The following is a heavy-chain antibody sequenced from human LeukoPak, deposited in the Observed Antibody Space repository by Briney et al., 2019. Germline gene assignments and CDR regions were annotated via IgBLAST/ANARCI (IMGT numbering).Heavy chain of an antibody. CDR2: INRDASSI. CDR3: AKVLEDSSGYYPDY. D-gene: IGHD3-22*01. J-gene: IGHJ4*02. CDR1: GFTFSTYW. Sequence: GGSLRLSCAASGFTFSTYWMHWVRQAPGKGLVWVSRINRDASSIAYADSVQGRFTISRDNAKNTLYLQMNSLRAEDTAVYYCAKVLEDSSGYYPDYWGQGTLVTVSS. V-gene: IGHV3-74*01.